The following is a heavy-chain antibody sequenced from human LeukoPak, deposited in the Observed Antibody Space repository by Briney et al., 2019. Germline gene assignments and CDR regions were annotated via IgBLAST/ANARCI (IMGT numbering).Heavy chain of an antibody. CDR3: EKEEDDIWSGHFCA. Sequence: GGSLRLSCVVSGFTFSSYAMSWVRQAPGKGLEWVSAISGSGANTYFAGSVKGRFTISRDNSKNTVYLQMNSLRAEDTAVYYCEKEEDDIWSGHFCAWGQGTLVTVSS. CDR2: ISGSGANT. J-gene: IGHJ5*02. D-gene: IGHD3-3*01. V-gene: IGHV3-23*01. CDR1: GFTFSSYA.